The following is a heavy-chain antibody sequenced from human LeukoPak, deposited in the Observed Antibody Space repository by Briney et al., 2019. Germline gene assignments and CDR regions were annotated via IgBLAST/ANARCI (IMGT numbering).Heavy chain of an antibody. J-gene: IGHJ4*02. CDR2: IWYDASNE. D-gene: IGHD1-26*01. CDR3: ARLSGTYLIDY. Sequence: PGGSLRLSCAASGFTLSRNGMHWVRQAPGKGLEWVALIWYDASNEYYADSVKGRFTISRDNSKHTLYLQMNSLRVEDTAVYYCARLSGTYLIDYWGQGTLVTVSS. CDR1: GFTLSRNG. V-gene: IGHV3-33*01.